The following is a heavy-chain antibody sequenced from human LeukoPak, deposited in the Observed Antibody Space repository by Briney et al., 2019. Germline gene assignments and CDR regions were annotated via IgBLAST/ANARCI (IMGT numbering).Heavy chain of an antibody. CDR2: ISSSSSSYI. J-gene: IGHJ4*02. V-gene: IGHV3-21*01. CDR1: GFTFNNYN. Sequence: GGSLRLSCAASGFTFNNYNMIWVRQAPGKGLEWVSSISSSSSSYIYYADSVKGRFTISRDNAKNSLYLQMNSLRAEDTAVYYCARDQMVTLGGDYVYWGQGTLVTVSS. D-gene: IGHD4-17*01. CDR3: ARDQMVTLGGDYVY.